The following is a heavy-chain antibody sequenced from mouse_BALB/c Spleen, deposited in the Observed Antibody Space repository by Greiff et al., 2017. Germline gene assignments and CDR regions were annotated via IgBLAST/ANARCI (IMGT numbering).Heavy chain of an antibody. CDR2: LSYDGSN. Sequence: VQLKESGPGLVKPSQSLSLTCSVTGYSITSGYYWNWIRQFPGNKLEWMGYLSYDGSNNYNPSLKNRISITRDTSKNQFFLKLNSVTTEDTATYYCARGGYDDADWYFDVWGAGTTVTVSS. CDR1: GYSITSGYY. V-gene: IGHV3-6*02. CDR3: ARGGYDDADWYFDV. D-gene: IGHD2-14*01. J-gene: IGHJ1*01.